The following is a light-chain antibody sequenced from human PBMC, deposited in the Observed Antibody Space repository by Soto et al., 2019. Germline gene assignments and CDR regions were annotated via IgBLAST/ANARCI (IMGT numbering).Light chain of an antibody. Sequence: QAVVTQPPSVSGAPGQRVTISCTGSSSNIGAGYDVNWYQQVTGTAPKLIIHGNNKRPSGVPDRFSGSKSGTSASLAITGLQAEDEADYYCQSYDSYLSGGVFGGGTKLTVL. CDR2: GNN. V-gene: IGLV1-40*01. CDR3: QSYDSYLSGGV. J-gene: IGLJ3*02. CDR1: SSNIGAGYD.